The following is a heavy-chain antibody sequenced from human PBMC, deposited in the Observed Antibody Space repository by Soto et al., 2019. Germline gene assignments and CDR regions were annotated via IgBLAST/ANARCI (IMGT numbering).Heavy chain of an antibody. CDR1: GYSISSGSL. J-gene: IGHJ4*02. CDR3: ARAEPPIAVAGTTPSYYIDD. Sequence: PSETLSLTCAVSGYSISSGSLCCFLRPPPGEGLEWIGSIYHSGSTYYNPSLKSRVTISVDTSKNQFSLKLSSVTAADTAVYYCARAEPPIAVAGTTPSYYIDDWGQGTLVTVSS. D-gene: IGHD6-19*01. V-gene: IGHV4-38-2*01. CDR2: IYHSGST.